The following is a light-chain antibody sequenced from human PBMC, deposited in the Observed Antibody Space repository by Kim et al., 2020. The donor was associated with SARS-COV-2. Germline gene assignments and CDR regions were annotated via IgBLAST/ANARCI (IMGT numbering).Light chain of an antibody. CDR3: QQSYSPPIT. V-gene: IGKV1-39*01. CDR1: QSISSY. CDR2: AAS. Sequence: SASVGDRVTITCRARQSISSYVNWYQEKPGKAPNLLIYAASSLQSGVPSRFSGSGSGTDFTLTISSLQPEDFATYYCQQSYSPPITFGQGTRLRLN. J-gene: IGKJ5*01.